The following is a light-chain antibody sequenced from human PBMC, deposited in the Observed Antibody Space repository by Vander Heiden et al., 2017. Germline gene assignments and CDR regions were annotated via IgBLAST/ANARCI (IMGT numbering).Light chain of an antibody. CDR1: SSNIGSHA. CDR3: TASDDNRKSEV. CDR2: ANT. J-gene: IGLJ3*02. V-gene: IGLV1-44*01. Sequence: HSLLKQLASASRRLRKRASISCAGSSSNIGSHAVNWYQQLPGTAPTLLVYANTQRPSGVPDRFSGSKSRNTTSVANSSLHAGDDADYYYTASDDNRKSEVFGGGNKLTVL.